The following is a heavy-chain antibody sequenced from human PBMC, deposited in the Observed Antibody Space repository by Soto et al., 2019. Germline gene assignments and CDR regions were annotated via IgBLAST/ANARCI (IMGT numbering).Heavy chain of an antibody. D-gene: IGHD5-12*01. Sequence: PGGSLRLSCAASGFTFSHYAMSWVRQAPGKGLEWVSVISGRADSTDYADSVKGRFTISRDNSKNTLYLQMNRLRAEDAAVYFCAKDRSGYEIYYFGMDVWGQGTTVTVSS. V-gene: IGHV3-23*01. J-gene: IGHJ6*02. CDR2: ISGRADST. CDR3: AKDRSGYEIYYFGMDV. CDR1: GFTFSHYA.